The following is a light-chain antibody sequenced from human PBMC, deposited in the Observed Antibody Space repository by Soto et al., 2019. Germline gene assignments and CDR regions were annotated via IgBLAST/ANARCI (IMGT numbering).Light chain of an antibody. CDR3: QHYNSYSEA. CDR2: KAS. Sequence: DIQMTQSPSTLSGSVGDRVTITCRASQTISSWLAWYQQKPGKAPKLLIYKASTLKSGVPSRFSGSGSGTEFTLTISSLQPDDFPTYYCQHYNSYSEAFSQGTKV. V-gene: IGKV1-5*03. CDR1: QTISSW. J-gene: IGKJ1*01.